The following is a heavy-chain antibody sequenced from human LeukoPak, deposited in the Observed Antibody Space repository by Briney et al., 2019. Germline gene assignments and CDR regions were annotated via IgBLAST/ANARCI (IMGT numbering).Heavy chain of an antibody. V-gene: IGHV4-34*01. J-gene: IGHJ4*02. CDR1: GRSFSGYY. CDR3: ASRVRLVAGTPFDY. D-gene: IGHD6-19*01. CDR2: INHSGST. Sequence: PSETLSLTCAVYGRSFSGYYWSWIRQPPGKGLEWIGEINHSGSTNYNPSLKSRVTISVDTSKNQFSLKLSSVTAADTPVYYCASRVRLVAGTPFDYWGQGTLVTVSS.